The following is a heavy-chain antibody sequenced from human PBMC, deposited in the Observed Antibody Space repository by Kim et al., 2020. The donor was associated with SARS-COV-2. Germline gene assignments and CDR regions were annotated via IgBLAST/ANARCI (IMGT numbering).Heavy chain of an antibody. V-gene: IGHV1-69*06. D-gene: IGHD2-15*01. J-gene: IGHJ6*02. CDR3: SSDVGAVLVAAATQERPYYYGMDI. Sequence: SVKVSCKASGGTFRGYAISWVRQAPGQGLEWMGGIIPFSGTADYAQKFQDRVTITADKYTSTAYMELSSLRSEDTAIYYCSSDVGAVLVAAATQERPYYYGMDIWGQGTTVIVSS. CDR2: IIPFSGTA. CDR1: GGTFRGYA.